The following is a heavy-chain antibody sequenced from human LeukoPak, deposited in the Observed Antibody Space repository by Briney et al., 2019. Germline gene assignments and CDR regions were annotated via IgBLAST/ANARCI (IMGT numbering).Heavy chain of an antibody. CDR2: INNSGST. CDR1: GASFCDSY. J-gene: IGHJ4*02. D-gene: IGHD3-16*01. V-gene: IGHV4-34*01. Sequence: PSETLSLTCAVYGASFCDSYWSWIRQSPEKGLEWSGEINNSGSTSSNPSLNSRVIMSVDRSKTQFSLRLTSLTAADTAVYYCARGRYGPRLGNWGQGTLVTVSS. CDR3: ARGRYGPRLGN.